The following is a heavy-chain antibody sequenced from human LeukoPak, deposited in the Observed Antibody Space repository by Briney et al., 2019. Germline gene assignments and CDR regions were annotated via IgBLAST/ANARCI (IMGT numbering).Heavy chain of an antibody. CDR3: ARTMVRGTVVPDY. CDR1: GGAFSGYY. V-gene: IGHV4-34*01. D-gene: IGHD3-10*01. CDR2: INHSGST. Sequence: SETLSLTCAVYGGAFSGYYWSWIRQPPGKGLEWIGEINHSGSTNYNPSLKSRVTISVDTSKNQFSLKLSSVTAADTAVYYCARTMVRGTVVPDYWGQGTLVTVSS. J-gene: IGHJ4*02.